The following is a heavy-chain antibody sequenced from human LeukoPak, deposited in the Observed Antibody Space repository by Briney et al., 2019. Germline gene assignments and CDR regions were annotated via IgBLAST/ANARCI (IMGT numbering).Heavy chain of an antibody. CDR1: GITFSSYS. CDR2: ISSSGSYI. J-gene: IGHJ4*02. D-gene: IGHD3-22*01. V-gene: IGHV3-21*01. Sequence: GGPLRLSCAASGITFSSYSMNWVRQAPGKGLEWVSSISSSGSYIQYADSVKGRFTISRDNAKNSLYLQMNSLRAEDTAVYYCASAMIVVVTTSTDYWGQGTLVTVSS. CDR3: ASAMIVVVTTSTDY.